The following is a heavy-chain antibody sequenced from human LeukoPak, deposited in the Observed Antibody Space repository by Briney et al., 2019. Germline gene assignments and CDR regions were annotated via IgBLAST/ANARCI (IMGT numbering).Heavy chain of an antibody. CDR1: GYTFTGYY. CDR2: INPSGGTT. Sequence: ASVKVSCKASGYTFTGYYFHWVRQAPGQGREWMGIINPSGGTTTYAQKFQGNITMTRDTSTSTVYMEMTSLTSEDTAVYYCARSEYSKSIWFDPWGQGTLVTVSS. J-gene: IGHJ5*02. CDR3: ARSEYSKSIWFDP. D-gene: IGHD6-6*01. V-gene: IGHV1-46*01.